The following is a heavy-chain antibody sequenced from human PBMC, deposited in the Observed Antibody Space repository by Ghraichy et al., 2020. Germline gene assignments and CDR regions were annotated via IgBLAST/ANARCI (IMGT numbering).Heavy chain of an antibody. CDR3: ATFPRAVWGSSIPSFDY. D-gene: IGHD3-16*01. V-gene: IGHV1-24*01. Sequence: ASVKVSCKVSGYTLTELSMHWVRQAPGKGLEWMGGFDPEDGETIYAQKFQGRVTMTEDTSTDTAYMELSSLRSEDTAVYYCATFPRAVWGSSIPSFDYWGQGTLVTVSS. CDR2: FDPEDGET. CDR1: GYTLTELS. J-gene: IGHJ4*02.